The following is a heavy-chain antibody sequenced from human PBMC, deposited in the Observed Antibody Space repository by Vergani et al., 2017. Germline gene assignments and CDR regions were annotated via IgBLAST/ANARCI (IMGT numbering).Heavy chain of an antibody. D-gene: IGHD3-22*01. V-gene: IGHV3-48*03. CDR3: ARELATMIVVVIRHSSGFRY. CDR2: ISSSGSTI. CDR1: GFTFSSYE. Sequence: EVQLVESGGGLVQPGGSLRLSCAASGFTFSSYEMNWVRQAPGKGLEWVSYISSSGSTIYYADSVKGRFTISRDNAKNSLYLQMNSLRAEDTAVYYCARELATMIVVVIRHSSGFRYWGQGTLVTVSS. J-gene: IGHJ4*02.